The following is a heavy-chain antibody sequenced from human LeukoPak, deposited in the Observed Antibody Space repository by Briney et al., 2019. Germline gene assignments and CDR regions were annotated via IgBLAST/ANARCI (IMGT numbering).Heavy chain of an antibody. CDR1: GYTFTSYY. J-gene: IGHJ5*02. CDR3: ARARDYYGSGSLGFDP. D-gene: IGHD3-10*01. CDR2: INPSGGST. Sequence: ASVKVSCKASGYTFTSYYMHWVRQAPGQGLEWMGIINPSGGSTNYAQKFQGRVTMTRDTSTSTVYMELSSLRSEDTAVYYCARARDYYGSGSLGFDPWGQGTLVTVSS. V-gene: IGHV1-46*01.